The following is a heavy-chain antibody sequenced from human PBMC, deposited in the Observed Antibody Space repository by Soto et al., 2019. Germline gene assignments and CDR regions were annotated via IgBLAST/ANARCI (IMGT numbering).Heavy chain of an antibody. CDR3: AKEKHSSPYNWFDP. V-gene: IGHV3-9*01. Sequence: DVQLVESGGGLVQPGRSLRLSCAASGFTFDDYAMHWVRQAPGKGLEWVSGISWNSGSIGYADSVKGRFTISRDNAKNSLYLQMNSLRAEDTALYYCAKEKHSSPYNWFDPWGQGTLVTVSS. CDR2: ISWNSGSI. CDR1: GFTFDDYA. J-gene: IGHJ5*02. D-gene: IGHD3-22*01.